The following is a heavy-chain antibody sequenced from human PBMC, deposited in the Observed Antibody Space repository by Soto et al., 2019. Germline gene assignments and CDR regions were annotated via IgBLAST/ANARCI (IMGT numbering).Heavy chain of an antibody. D-gene: IGHD3-22*01. CDR2: IYYSGNT. J-gene: IGHJ4*02. CDR1: GVSISSGGYY. Sequence: QVQLQESGPGLVKPSQTLSLTCTVSGVSISSGGYYWSWIRQHPGKGLEWIGYIYYSGNTYYNPSLKSRVAISVDTSKNQFSLKLSSVTAADTAVYYCARAPGDYYDSSGSLYFVYWGQGTLVTVSS. V-gene: IGHV4-31*03. CDR3: ARAPGDYYDSSGSLYFVY.